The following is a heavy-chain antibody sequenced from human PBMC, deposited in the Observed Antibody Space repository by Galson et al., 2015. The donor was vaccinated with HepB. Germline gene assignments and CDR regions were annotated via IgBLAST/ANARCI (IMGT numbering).Heavy chain of an antibody. J-gene: IGHJ4*02. Sequence: LSLTCTVSGGSINSYYWSWIRQPAGKGLEWIGRIYSSGSTNYNPSLKSRVTMSIETSKNQFSLKLSSVTAADTAVYYCARFGAAFDYWGQGTLVTVSS. V-gene: IGHV4-4*07. D-gene: IGHD4/OR15-4a*01. CDR2: IYSSGST. CDR1: GGSINSYY. CDR3: ARFGAAFDY.